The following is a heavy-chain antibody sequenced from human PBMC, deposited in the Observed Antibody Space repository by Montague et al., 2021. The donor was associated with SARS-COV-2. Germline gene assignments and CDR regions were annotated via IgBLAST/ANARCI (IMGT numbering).Heavy chain of an antibody. J-gene: IGHJ4*02. CDR2: IFYRGST. CDR3: VRGATRTFDY. CDR1: GDSLTYFY. Sequence: SETLSLTCTVSGDSLTYFYWSWIRQSPGKGLEWIGNIFYRGSTNYNPSLKSRVTISVDTSKNRFSLNLTSVTATDTAVYYCVRGATRTFDYWGQGTLVTVSS. D-gene: IGHD2-2*01. V-gene: IGHV4-59*01.